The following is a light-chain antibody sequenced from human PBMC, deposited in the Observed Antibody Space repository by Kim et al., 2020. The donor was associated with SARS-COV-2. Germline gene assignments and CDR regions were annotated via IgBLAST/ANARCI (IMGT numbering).Light chain of an antibody. CDR3: NSRDSSGNHWV. CDR2: GKN. Sequence: ALAQTVRITCQGDSLRSYYASWYQQKPGQAPVLVIYGKNNRPSGIPDRFSGSSSGNTASLTITGAQAEDKADYYCNSRDSSGNHWVFGGGTQLTVL. J-gene: IGLJ3*02. CDR1: SLRSYY. V-gene: IGLV3-19*01.